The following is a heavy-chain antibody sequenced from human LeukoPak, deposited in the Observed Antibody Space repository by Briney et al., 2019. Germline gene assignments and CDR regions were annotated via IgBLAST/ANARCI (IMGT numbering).Heavy chain of an antibody. Sequence: LGGSVRLSCAASGFTFDNYGINWVRQAPGKGLEWVAVISYDGSNKYYADSVKGRFTISRDNAKNSLYLQMNSLRAEDTAVYYCARDKYFREYSEDWFDPWGQGTLVTVSS. D-gene: IGHD2/OR15-2a*01. J-gene: IGHJ5*02. CDR3: ARDKYFREYSEDWFDP. CDR1: GFTFDNYG. CDR2: ISYDGSNK. V-gene: IGHV3-30*03.